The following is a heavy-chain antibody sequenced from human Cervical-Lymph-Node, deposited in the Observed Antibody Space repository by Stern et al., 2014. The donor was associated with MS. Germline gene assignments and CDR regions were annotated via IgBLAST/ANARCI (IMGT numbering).Heavy chain of an antibody. Sequence: QVTLRESGPALVRPTQTLTLTCSFSGFSLNTPGMCVTWIRQPPGKALEWLAPIDWDDDKYYSTSLKTRLTVSKDTSKNQVVLRMTNMDPVDTATYYCARLEVPTSPGFHYYYYAMDVWGQGTTVTVSS. V-gene: IGHV2-70*01. D-gene: IGHD2-2*01. CDR2: IDWDDDK. CDR3: ARLEVPTSPGFHYYYYAMDV. CDR1: GFSLNTPGMC. J-gene: IGHJ6*02.